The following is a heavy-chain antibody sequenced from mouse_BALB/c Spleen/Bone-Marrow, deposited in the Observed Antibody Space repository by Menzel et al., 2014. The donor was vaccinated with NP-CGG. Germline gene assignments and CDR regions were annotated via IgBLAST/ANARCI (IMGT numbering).Heavy chain of an antibody. J-gene: IGHJ1*01. CDR1: GYTFTSYT. CDR2: IDPSSGYS. Sequence: VKLVESGAELARPGASVKMSCKASGYTFTSYTMHWIKRRPGQGLEWIGYIDPSSGYSNYNQKFKDKATLTADISSSTAYMQLSSLTSEDSAVYYCAPYDGYYNWYFDVWGAGTTVTVSS. V-gene: IGHV1-4*01. CDR3: APYDGYYNWYFDV. D-gene: IGHD2-3*01.